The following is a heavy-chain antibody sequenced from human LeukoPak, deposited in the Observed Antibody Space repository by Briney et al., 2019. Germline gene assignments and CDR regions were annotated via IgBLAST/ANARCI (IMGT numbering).Heavy chain of an antibody. V-gene: IGHV4-59*01. D-gene: IGHD5-18*01. CDR3: AREWQLWSEEYSYWYYYMDV. CDR1: GGSTNNYY. Sequence: SETLSLTCIVSGGSTNNYYWSWIRQPPGRGLEWIGHIYSSGTTNYNPSLKSRVTISIDTSKNQLSLKLTSVTAADTAVYYCAREWQLWSEEYSYWYYYMDVWGNGTTVTVSS. J-gene: IGHJ6*03. CDR2: IYSSGTT.